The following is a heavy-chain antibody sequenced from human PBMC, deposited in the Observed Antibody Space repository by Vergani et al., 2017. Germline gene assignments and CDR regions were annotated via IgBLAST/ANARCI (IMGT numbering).Heavy chain of an antibody. J-gene: IGHJ4*02. CDR1: GFTFADYA. D-gene: IGHD6-19*01. V-gene: IGHV3-9*01. Sequence: DVQLVESGGGLVQPGRSLRLSCAASGFTFADYAMHWVRQAPGKGLEWVSGIRSSSSYIYYADSVKGRFSLSRDNAKNSLYLQMNSLRAEDTAVYYCARDPLASQQWLPWFDYWGQGTLVTVSS. CDR2: IRSSSSYI. CDR3: ARDPLASQQWLPWFDY.